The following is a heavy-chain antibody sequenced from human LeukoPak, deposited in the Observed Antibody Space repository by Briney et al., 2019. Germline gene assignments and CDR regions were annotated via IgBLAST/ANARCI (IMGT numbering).Heavy chain of an antibody. CDR3: ARRIQLWPQYYYYYYGMDV. V-gene: IGHV4-34*01. D-gene: IGHD5-18*01. Sequence: PSETLSLTCAVSGGSFSGYYWSWIRQPPGKGLEWIGEINHSGSTNYNPSLKSRVTISVDTSKNQCSLKLSSVTAADTAVYYCARRIQLWPQYYYYYYGMDVWGQGTTVTVSS. J-gene: IGHJ6*02. CDR1: GGSFSGYY. CDR2: INHSGST.